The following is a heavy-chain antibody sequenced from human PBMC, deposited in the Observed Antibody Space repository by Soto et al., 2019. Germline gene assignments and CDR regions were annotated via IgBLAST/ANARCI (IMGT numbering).Heavy chain of an antibody. CDR1: GYTFTGYY. D-gene: IGHD6-6*01. CDR3: ARSLSTIGGRPDS. Sequence: ASVKVSCKASGYTFTGYYMHWVRQAPGQGLEWMGWINPNSGDTKYAQKFQGRVAMTRDTSTRTAYMEVSRLTSDDTAVYYCARSLSTIGGRPDSWGQGTLVTVSS. V-gene: IGHV1-2*02. CDR2: INPNSGDT. J-gene: IGHJ4*02.